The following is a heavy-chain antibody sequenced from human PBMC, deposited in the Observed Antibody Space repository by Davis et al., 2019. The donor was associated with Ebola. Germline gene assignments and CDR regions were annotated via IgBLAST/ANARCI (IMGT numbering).Heavy chain of an antibody. Sequence: GGSLRLSCEASGFTFSTYVIHWVRQAPGKGLEWVAVISYDGTNKYYADSVKGRFTISRDNSEYTLYLQMNSLRAEDTAVYYCARERSVATSGTGYCFDYWGQGTLVTVSS. CDR3: ARERSVATSGTGYCFDY. CDR1: GFTFSTYV. J-gene: IGHJ4*02. V-gene: IGHV3-30-3*01. D-gene: IGHD1-1*01. CDR2: ISYDGTNK.